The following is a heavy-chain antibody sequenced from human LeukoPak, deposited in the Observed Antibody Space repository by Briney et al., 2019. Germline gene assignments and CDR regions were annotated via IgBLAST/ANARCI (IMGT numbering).Heavy chain of an antibody. V-gene: IGHV3-11*04. CDR2: ISSSGSTI. CDR3: AKDARPYDSSGYPFY. D-gene: IGHD3-22*01. Sequence: GGSLRLSCAASGFTFSDYYMSWIRQAPGKGLEWVSYISSSGSTIYYADSVKGRFTISRDNAKNSLYLQMNSLRAEDTAVYYCAKDARPYDSSGYPFYWGQGTLVTVSS. CDR1: GFTFSDYY. J-gene: IGHJ4*02.